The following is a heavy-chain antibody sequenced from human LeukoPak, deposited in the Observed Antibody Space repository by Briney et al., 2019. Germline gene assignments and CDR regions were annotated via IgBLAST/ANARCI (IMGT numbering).Heavy chain of an antibody. J-gene: IGHJ4*02. CDR2: IYYSGSN. Sequence: SETLSLTCTVSGGSISSRSHYWCWIRQPPGKGLEWPGRIYYSGSNSYNTSLRRGVTISVDTSNTQFSLKLSVVTAAAAAVYYCARRIDLAGSTFDYWGQGALVTVSS. CDR1: GGSISSRSHY. D-gene: IGHD3/OR15-3a*01. CDR3: ARRIDLAGSTFDY. V-gene: IGHV4-39*01.